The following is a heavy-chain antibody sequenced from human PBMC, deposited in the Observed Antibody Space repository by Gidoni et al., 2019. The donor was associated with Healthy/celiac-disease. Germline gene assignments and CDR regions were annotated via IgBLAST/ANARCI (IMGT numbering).Heavy chain of an antibody. CDR1: GGPFSSYA. CDR2: IIPIFGTA. CDR3: AREKYDILTGYPYYYYYYMDV. J-gene: IGHJ6*03. V-gene: IGHV1-69*01. Sequence: QVQLVQSGAEVKKPGSSVKFSCKASGGPFSSYALSWVRQAPGQGLEWMGGIIPIFGTANYAQKFQGRVTITADESTSTAYMELSSLRSEDTAVYYCAREKYDILTGYPYYYYYYMDVWGKGTTVTVSS. D-gene: IGHD3-9*01.